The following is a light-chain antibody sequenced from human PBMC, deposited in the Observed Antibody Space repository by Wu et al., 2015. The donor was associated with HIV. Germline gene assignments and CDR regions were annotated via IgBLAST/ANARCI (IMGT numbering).Light chain of an antibody. CDR2: GSS. J-gene: IGKJ2*01. CDR1: QSVSSNY. Sequence: EILLTQSPATLSLSPGERATLSCRASQSVSSNYLAWYQQKPGQAPRLLIYGSSSRATGIPDRFSGSGSGTDFTLTISRLEPEDFAVYYCQQYGSSPYTFGQGTKLEIK. V-gene: IGKV3-20*01. CDR3: QQYGSSPYT.